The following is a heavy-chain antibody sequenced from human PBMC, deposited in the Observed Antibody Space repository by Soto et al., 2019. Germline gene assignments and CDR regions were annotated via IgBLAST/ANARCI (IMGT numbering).Heavy chain of an antibody. Sequence: SETLSLTCTVSGGSISSGGYYWSWIRQHPGKGLEWIGYIYYSGSTYYNPSLKSRVTISVDTSKNQFSLKLSSVTAADTAVYYCARVRFSNYDSRYFDYWGQGTLVTVSS. V-gene: IGHV4-31*03. CDR2: IYYSGST. D-gene: IGHD4-4*01. CDR3: ARVRFSNYDSRYFDY. CDR1: GGSISSGGYY. J-gene: IGHJ4*02.